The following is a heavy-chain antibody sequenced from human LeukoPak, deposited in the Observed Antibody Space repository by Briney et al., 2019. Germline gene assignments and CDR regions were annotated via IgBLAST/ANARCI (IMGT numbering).Heavy chain of an antibody. D-gene: IGHD6-13*01. CDR2: ISSSSSYI. CDR3: ARVGGIAAAGTTTDY. Sequence: GGSLRLSCAASGFTFSSYSMNWVRQAPGKGLEWVSSISSSSSYIYYADSVKGRFTISRDNAKNSLYLQMNSLRAEDTAVYYCARVGGIAAAGTTTDYWGQGTLVTVSS. J-gene: IGHJ4*02. V-gene: IGHV3-21*01. CDR1: GFTFSSYS.